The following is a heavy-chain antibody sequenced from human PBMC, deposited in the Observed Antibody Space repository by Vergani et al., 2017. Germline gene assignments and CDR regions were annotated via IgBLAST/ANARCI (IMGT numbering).Heavy chain of an antibody. V-gene: IGHV2-5*04. CDR2: IYWNDDQ. J-gene: IGHJ6*03. CDR1: GFSLNTRGVS. D-gene: IGHD1-7*01. CDR3: VYRKTEYGTTGCFYPFYYCYYMDV. Sequence: QITLKESGPTLVKPTQTLTLTCTFSGFSLNTRGVSVAWIRQPPGKALDWLALIYWNDDQHYSPSLNNRVTITKDTSKNQVVLTMTNMDYVDTGTYYCVYRKTEYGTTGCFYPFYYCYYMDVWGKGTTVTDSS.